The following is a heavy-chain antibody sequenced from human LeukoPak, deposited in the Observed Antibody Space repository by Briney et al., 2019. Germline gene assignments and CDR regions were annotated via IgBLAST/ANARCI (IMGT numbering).Heavy chain of an antibody. D-gene: IGHD5-12*01. CDR3: ARGGYSGYDLSFDY. Sequence: PGGSLRLSCAASGFTFSSYWMSRVRQAPGKGLEWVANIKQDGSEKYYVDSVKGRFTISRDNAKNSLYLQMNSLRAEDTAVYYCARGGYSGYDLSFDYWGQGTLVTVSS. J-gene: IGHJ4*02. CDR1: GFTFSSYW. V-gene: IGHV3-7*01. CDR2: IKQDGSEK.